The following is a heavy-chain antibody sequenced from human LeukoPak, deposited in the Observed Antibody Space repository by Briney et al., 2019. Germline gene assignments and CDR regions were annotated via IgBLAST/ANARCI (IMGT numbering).Heavy chain of an antibody. CDR1: GFTFSSYA. V-gene: IGHV3-23*01. CDR2: ISGSGGST. D-gene: IGHD1-14*01. Sequence: LGGSLRLSCAASGFTFSSYAMSWVRQAPGKGLEWVSAISGSGGSTYYADSVKGRFTISRDNAKNSLYLQMNSLRAEDTAVYYCARFPDAGDYWGQGTLVTVSS. CDR3: ARFPDAGDY. J-gene: IGHJ4*02.